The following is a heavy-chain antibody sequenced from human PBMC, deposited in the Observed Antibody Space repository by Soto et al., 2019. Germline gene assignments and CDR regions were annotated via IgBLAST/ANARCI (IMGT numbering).Heavy chain of an antibody. D-gene: IGHD2-15*01. V-gene: IGHV5-51*01. CDR3: ARRGLYCSGGICYFDY. CDR1: GYKVSTWHNFTSYW. J-gene: IGHJ4*02. Sequence: GESLKISCMGSGYKVSTWHNFTSYWIAWVRQMPGEGLEWMGIIYPGDSDTRYSPSFQGQVTISADKSMSTAYLQWSSLRASDTAMYYCARRGLYCSGGICYFDYWGQGTLVTVSS. CDR2: IYPGDSDT.